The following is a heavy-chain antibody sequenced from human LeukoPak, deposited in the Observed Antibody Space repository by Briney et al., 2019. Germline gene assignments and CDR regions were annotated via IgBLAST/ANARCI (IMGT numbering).Heavy chain of an antibody. V-gene: IGHV4-34*01. Sequence: PSETLSLTCAVYGGSFSGYYWSWIRQPPGKGLEWIGEINHSGSTNYNPSLKGRVTISVDTSKNQFSLKLSSVTAADTAVYYCARFWKQQQVRLGWFDPWGQGTLVTVSS. J-gene: IGHJ5*02. CDR3: ARFWKQQQVRLGWFDP. CDR1: GGSFSGYY. D-gene: IGHD6-13*01. CDR2: INHSGST.